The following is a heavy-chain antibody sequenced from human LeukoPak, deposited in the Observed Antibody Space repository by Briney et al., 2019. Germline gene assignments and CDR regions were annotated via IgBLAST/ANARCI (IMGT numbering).Heavy chain of an antibody. CDR3: VKDYSHYDSSGYYYYYYGMDV. Sequence: GGSLRLSCAASGFTFNNYAMTWVRQAPGKGLEWVSAITVGGGTTYYADSVRGRFTISRDNSKNTLYLQMNSLRAEDTAIYYCVKDYSHYDSSGYYYYYYGMDVWGQGTTVTVSS. V-gene: IGHV3-23*01. CDR2: ITVGGGTT. J-gene: IGHJ6*02. D-gene: IGHD3-22*01. CDR1: GFTFNNYA.